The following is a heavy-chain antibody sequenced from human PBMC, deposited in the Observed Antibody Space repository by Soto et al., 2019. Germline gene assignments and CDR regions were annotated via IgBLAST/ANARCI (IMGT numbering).Heavy chain of an antibody. Sequence: EVQLVESGGGLVQPGGSLRLSCAASGFRFTNSWMSWVRQAPGKGLEWVAHINQDGSQKYYVDSVKGRFTISRDNAKSSLYLQMNSLRAEDTAVYYCATWADAVDEDQFQHWGQCTLVSVSS. CDR2: INQDGSQK. V-gene: IGHV3-7*01. CDR1: GFRFTNSW. J-gene: IGHJ1*01. CDR3: ATWADAVDEDQFQH. D-gene: IGHD2-2*01.